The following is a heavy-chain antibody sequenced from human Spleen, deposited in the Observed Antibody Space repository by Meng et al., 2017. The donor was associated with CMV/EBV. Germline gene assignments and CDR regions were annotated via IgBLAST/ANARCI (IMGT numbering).Heavy chain of an antibody. CDR3: ARGLVYYIAAAGTGYNCFDP. Sequence: GESLKISCAASGFTFSSYSMNWVRQAPGKGLVLVSRIKSDGSSIIYADSVKGRFTISRDNAKNTLYLQMKSLRAEDTAVYYCARGLVYYIAAAGTGYNCFDPWGQGTLVTVSS. V-gene: IGHV3-74*01. CDR2: IKSDGSSI. CDR1: GFTFSSYS. D-gene: IGHD6-13*01. J-gene: IGHJ5*02.